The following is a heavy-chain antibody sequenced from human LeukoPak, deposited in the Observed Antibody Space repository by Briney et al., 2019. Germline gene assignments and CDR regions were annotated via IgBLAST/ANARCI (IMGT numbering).Heavy chain of an antibody. CDR1: GFSFRSHW. Sequence: GGPLRLSCETSGFSFRSHWMSWVRQAPGKGLEWVANINQDGSEMHYVDSVKGRITVSRDNTKNSMYLQMNSLRAEDTAVYYCARDHTAPTIIWDCWGQGTLVTVSS. V-gene: IGHV3-7*01. CDR2: INQDGSEM. J-gene: IGHJ4*02. D-gene: IGHD3/OR15-3a*01. CDR3: ARDHTAPTIIWDC.